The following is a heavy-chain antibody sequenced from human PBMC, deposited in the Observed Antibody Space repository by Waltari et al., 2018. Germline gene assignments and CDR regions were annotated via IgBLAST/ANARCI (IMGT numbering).Heavy chain of an antibody. Sequence: QVQLQQGGAGLLKPSETLSLTWAVYGGSFSGYYGTWSRQPPGKGLESFGEINHSGSTNYNPSLTSRVPISVDTSKNQFSLTLRSVTAAATPVYYCARSTGYSSSWLYYFYGMDVWGQGPTVTVSS. J-gene: IGHJ6*02. CDR3: ARSTGYSSSWLYYFYGMDV. D-gene: IGHD6-13*01. V-gene: IGHV4-34*01. CDR2: INHSGST. CDR1: GGSFSGYY.